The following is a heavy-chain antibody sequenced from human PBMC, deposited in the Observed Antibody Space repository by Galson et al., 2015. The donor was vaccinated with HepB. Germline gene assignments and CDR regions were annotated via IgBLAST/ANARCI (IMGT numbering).Heavy chain of an antibody. D-gene: IGHD6-19*01. Sequence: SVKVSCKASGGTFSSYAISWVRQAPGQGLEWMGRIIPILGIANYAQKFQGRVTITADKSTSTAYMELSSLRSEDTAVYYCASSSVAETVHDAFDIWGQGTMVTVSS. CDR2: IIPILGIA. V-gene: IGHV1-69*04. J-gene: IGHJ3*02. CDR1: GGTFSSYA. CDR3: ASSSVAETVHDAFDI.